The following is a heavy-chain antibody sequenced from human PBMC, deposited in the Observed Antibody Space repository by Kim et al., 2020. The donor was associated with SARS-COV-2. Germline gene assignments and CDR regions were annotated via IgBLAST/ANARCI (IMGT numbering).Heavy chain of an antibody. D-gene: IGHD3-10*01. CDR1: GGSFSGYY. Sequence: SETLSLTCAVYGGSFSGYYWSWIRQPPGKGLEWIGEINHSGSTNYNPSLKSRVTIAVDTSKNQFSLKLSSVTAADTAVYYCARVGRPALWFGEPYRKFGYYFDYWGHGALLTVSS. J-gene: IGHJ4*01. CDR3: ARVGRPALWFGEPYRKFGYYFDY. V-gene: IGHV4-34*01. CDR2: INHSGST.